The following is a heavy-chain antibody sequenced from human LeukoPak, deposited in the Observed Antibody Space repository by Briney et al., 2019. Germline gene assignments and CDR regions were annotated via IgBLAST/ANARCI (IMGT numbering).Heavy chain of an antibody. CDR3: ASAGYSSSPFAY. J-gene: IGHJ4*02. CDR2: IIPIFGTA. D-gene: IGHD6-13*01. V-gene: IGHV1-69*05. CDR1: GGTFSSYA. Sequence: SVKVSCKASGGTFSSYAISWVRQAPGQGLEWMGGIIPIFGTANYAQKFQGRVTITTDESTSTAYMELSSLRSEDTAVYYCASAGYSSSPFAYWGQGTLVTVSS.